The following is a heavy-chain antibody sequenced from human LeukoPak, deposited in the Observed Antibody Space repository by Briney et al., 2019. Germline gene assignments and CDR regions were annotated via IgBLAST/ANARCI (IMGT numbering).Heavy chain of an antibody. D-gene: IGHD3-16*01. J-gene: IGHJ4*02. CDR3: AKRGKGDVTPFEY. Sequence: GGSLRLSCAASGFTFTSYSMNWVRQAPGKGLEWVSTISGGGGSTYYADSVKGRFTISRDNSKNTLYLQVNSLRAEDTAVYYCAKRGKGDVTPFEYWGQGTLVTVSS. CDR1: GFTFTSYS. CDR2: ISGGGGST. V-gene: IGHV3-23*01.